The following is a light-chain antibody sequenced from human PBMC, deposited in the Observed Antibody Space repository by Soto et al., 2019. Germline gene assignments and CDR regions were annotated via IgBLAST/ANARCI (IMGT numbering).Light chain of an antibody. CDR3: QQCNNWPQWT. CDR1: QSVGTF. V-gene: IGKV3-11*01. CDR2: DAS. Sequence: EIVLTQSPATLSLSPGERATLSCRASQSVGTFVAWYQQKPGQAPRLLIYDASNRAAGIPARFSGSGSGTDFTLTTSRLEPEDFAVYYCQQCNNWPQWTFGPGTKVDIK. J-gene: IGKJ1*01.